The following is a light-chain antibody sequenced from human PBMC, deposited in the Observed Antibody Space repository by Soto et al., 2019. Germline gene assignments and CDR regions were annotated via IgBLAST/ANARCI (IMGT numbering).Light chain of an antibody. V-gene: IGLV4-69*02. CDR3: LLYYGGAQLV. CDR2: VNIDGSH. CDR1: SGHTTYA. J-gene: IGLJ2*01. Sequence: QAVVTQSPSTSASLGASVKLTCTLTSGHTTYAITWHQQQPEKGPRYLMRVNIDGSHSKGDGIPDRFSGSLLGGKAALTLSGVQPEDEAEYYCLLYYGGAQLVFGGGTKLTVL.